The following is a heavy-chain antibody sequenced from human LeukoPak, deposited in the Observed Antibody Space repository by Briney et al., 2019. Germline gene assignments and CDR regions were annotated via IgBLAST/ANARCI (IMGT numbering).Heavy chain of an antibody. CDR3: ARDGGWAFDY. CDR2: IYYSGST. D-gene: IGHD6-19*01. J-gene: IGHJ4*02. CDR1: GGSISSYS. V-gene: IGHV4-59*01. Sequence: SETLSLTCTVSGGSISSYSWSWIRQPPGKGLEWIAYIYYSGSTNYNPSLKSRVTISVDTSKNQFSLKLSSVTAADTAVYYCARDGGWAFDYWGQGTLVTVSS.